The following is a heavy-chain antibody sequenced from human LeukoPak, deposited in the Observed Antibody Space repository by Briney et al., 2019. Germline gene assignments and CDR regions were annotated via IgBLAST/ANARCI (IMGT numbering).Heavy chain of an antibody. Sequence: GGSLRLSCAASGFTFSSDWMHWVRQAPGKGLVWVSRINSDGSSTRYADSVKGRFTISTDNAKNTLYLQMNSLRAEDTAVYYCARENWGSSFDYWGQGTLVTVSS. D-gene: IGHD7-27*01. J-gene: IGHJ4*02. CDR3: ARENWGSSFDY. V-gene: IGHV3-74*01. CDR1: GFTFSSDW. CDR2: INSDGSST.